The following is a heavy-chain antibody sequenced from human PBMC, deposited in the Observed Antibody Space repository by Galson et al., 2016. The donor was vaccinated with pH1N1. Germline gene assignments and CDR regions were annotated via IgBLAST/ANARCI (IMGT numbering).Heavy chain of an antibody. Sequence: ETLSLTCTVSGGSITSYSWSWIRQSPGKGLEWIGSIYYSGSTNYNPSLKSRVTISVDTAKTQFSLKLSSLTTANTAMYYCARSGHTLRLTGYKYYAIDVWGPGTTVTVSS. V-gene: IGHV4-59*01. CDR3: ARSGHTLRLTGYKYYAIDV. J-gene: IGHJ6*02. CDR1: GGSITSYS. D-gene: IGHD3-3*01. CDR2: IYYSGST.